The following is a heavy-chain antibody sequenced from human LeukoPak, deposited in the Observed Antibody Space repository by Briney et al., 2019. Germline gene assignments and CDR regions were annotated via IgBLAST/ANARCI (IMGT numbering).Heavy chain of an antibody. CDR3: ARGSRWQKGIFDY. J-gene: IGHJ4*02. Sequence: SETLSLTCTVSGGSISSGSYYWSWIRQPAGKGLEWIGRIYTSGSTNYNPSLKSRVTISVDTSKNQFSLRLSSVTAADTAVYFCARGSRWQKGIFDYWGQGTLVTVSS. D-gene: IGHD4-23*01. V-gene: IGHV4-61*02. CDR1: GGSISSGSYY. CDR2: IYTSGST.